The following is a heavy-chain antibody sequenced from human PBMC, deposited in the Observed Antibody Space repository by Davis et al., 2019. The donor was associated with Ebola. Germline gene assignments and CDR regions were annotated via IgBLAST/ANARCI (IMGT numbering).Heavy chain of an antibody. D-gene: IGHD6-13*01. CDR1: GFTFSSFA. Sequence: GESLKISCSASGFTFSSFAMHWVRQAPGKGLEWVAFIRYDGSNKYYADSVKGRFTISRDNSKNTLYLQMNSLRAEDTAVYYCAKYGSSTWYLVDVWGKGTTVTVSS. V-gene: IGHV3-30*02. CDR3: AKYGSSTWYLVDV. J-gene: IGHJ6*04. CDR2: IRYDGSNK.